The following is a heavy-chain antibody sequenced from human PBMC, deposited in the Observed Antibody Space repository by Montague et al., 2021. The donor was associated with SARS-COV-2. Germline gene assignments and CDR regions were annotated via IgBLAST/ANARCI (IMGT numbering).Heavy chain of an antibody. Sequence: SRRLSCAASGFTFRDYYMGWIRQAPGKGLEWISYLSATTGYTNNSDSVKGRFTISRDNAKNSLFLYMNSLRAEDTAVYYCARMDYGDPNSGYYFDNWGLGTPVTVSS. J-gene: IGHJ4*02. CDR2: LSATTGYT. CDR1: GFTFRDYY. CDR3: ARMDYGDPNSGYYFDN. V-gene: IGHV3-11*03. D-gene: IGHD4-17*01.